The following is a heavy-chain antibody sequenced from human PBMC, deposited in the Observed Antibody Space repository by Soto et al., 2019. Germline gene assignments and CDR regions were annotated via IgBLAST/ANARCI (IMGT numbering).Heavy chain of an antibody. CDR1: GYTFTSYG. V-gene: IGHV1-18*01. J-gene: IGHJ4*02. CDR2: ISAYNGNT. CDR3: ASACDPYDSSGYSDY. Sequence: QVQLVQSGAEVKKPGASVKVSCKASGYTFTSYGISWVRQAPGQGLEWMGWISAYNGNTNYAQKLQGRVTMTTDTSTSTAYMEQRSLISDDTAVYYCASACDPYDSSGYSDYWGQGTQVTVSS. D-gene: IGHD3-22*01.